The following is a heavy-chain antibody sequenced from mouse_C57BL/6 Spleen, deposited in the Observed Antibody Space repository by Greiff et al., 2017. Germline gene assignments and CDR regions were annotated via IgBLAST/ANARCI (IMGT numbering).Heavy chain of an antibody. CDR3: ARRGDYGSSYGYFDV. Sequence: PGQGLEWIGEIDPSASYTNYNQKFKGKATFTVDTSSSTAYMQLSSLTSEDSAVYYCARRGDYGSSYGYFDVWGTGTTVTVSS. D-gene: IGHD1-1*01. J-gene: IGHJ1*03. V-gene: IGHV1-50*01. CDR2: IDPSASYT.